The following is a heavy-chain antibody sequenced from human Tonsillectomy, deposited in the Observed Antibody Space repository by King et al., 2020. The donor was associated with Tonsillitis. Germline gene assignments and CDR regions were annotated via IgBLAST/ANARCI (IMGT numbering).Heavy chain of an antibody. D-gene: IGHD2-15*01. CDR1: GGSISGGADY. V-gene: IGHV4-31*03. J-gene: IGHJ5*02. Sequence: VQLQESGPGLVKPSQTLSLTCTVSGGSISGGADYWSWSRQHPGKGLEWSGYISDSGNTYYNPSLKSRLTISGDPSKNQFSLKLSSVTAADTAVYYCGRYEGGVFDPWGQGTLVTVSS. CDR2: ISDSGNT. CDR3: GRYEGGVFDP.